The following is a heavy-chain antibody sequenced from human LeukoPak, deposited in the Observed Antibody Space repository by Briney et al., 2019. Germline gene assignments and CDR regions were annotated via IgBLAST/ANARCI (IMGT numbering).Heavy chain of an antibody. CDR2: IDWDDDK. V-gene: IGHV2-70*11. D-gene: IGHD3-22*01. CDR3: ARMYYYDSSGYPDY. CDR1: GFSLSTSGMC. J-gene: IGHJ4*02. Sequence: SGPALVKPTQTLTLTCTFSGFSLSTSGMCVNWIRQPPGKALEWLARIDWDDDKYYSTSLKTRLTISKDTSKNQVVLTMTNMDPVDTATYYCARMYYYDSSGYPDYWGQGTLVTVSS.